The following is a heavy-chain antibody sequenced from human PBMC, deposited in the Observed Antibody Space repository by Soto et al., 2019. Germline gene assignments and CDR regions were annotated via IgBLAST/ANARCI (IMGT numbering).Heavy chain of an antibody. CDR1: GFSVTNNY. J-gene: IGHJ4*02. D-gene: IGHD2-2*01. V-gene: IGHV3-66*01. CDR3: ARGRGSTGYLGREHYFDY. CDR2: IDIGGNT. Sequence: EVQVVESGGGLVQPGGSLRLSCAASGFSVTNNYMNWVRQAPGKGLEWVSIIDIGGNTYYADSVKDRFTISRDNSRNTLYLHMDSLRAEDTAVYYCARGRGSTGYLGREHYFDYWGQGTLVTDSP.